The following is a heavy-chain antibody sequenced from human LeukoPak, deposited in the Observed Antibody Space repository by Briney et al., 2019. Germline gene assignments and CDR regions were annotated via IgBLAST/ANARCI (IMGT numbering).Heavy chain of an antibody. V-gene: IGHV4-4*08. CDR2: TYQSGST. CDR1: GGSMSNNY. J-gene: IGHJ3*02. CDR3: ATLYSSSWSDAFDT. Sequence: PSETLSLTCTVSGGSMSNNYWSWIRQPPGKGLEWIGYTYQSGSTNYNPSLESRVTISLDTSENQFSLKLSSVTAADTAMYYCATLYSSSWSDAFDTWGQGAMVTASS. D-gene: IGHD6-13*01.